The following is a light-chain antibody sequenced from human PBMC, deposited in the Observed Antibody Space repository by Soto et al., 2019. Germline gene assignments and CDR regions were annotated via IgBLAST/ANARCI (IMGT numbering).Light chain of an antibody. V-gene: IGKV3-11*01. J-gene: IGKJ4*01. CDR1: QSVSSY. Sequence: EIVLTQSPATLSLSPGERATLSCRASQSVSSYLAWYQQKHGQAPRLLIYDASNRATGIPARFSGSGSGTDSTLTISSRKPEDVEVYYCQQRSNCPPALTFGGGTKVEIK. CDR2: DAS. CDR3: QQRSNCPPALT.